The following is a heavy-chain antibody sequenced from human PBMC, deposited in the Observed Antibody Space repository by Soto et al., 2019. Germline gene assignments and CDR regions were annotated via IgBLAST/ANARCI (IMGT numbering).Heavy chain of an antibody. CDR3: ASAPGGGETVEFLHH. Sequence: PGGSLRLSCAASGFTFSTYSMNWVRQAPGKGLEWVSSISSSSSYIYYADAMKGRLAISRDNANNSLYLHVNSLTVADTAVYYCASAPGGGETVEFLHHWGQGTLVTVSS. CDR1: GFTFSTYS. V-gene: IGHV3-21*06. J-gene: IGHJ5*02. D-gene: IGHD3-16*01. CDR2: ISSSSSYI.